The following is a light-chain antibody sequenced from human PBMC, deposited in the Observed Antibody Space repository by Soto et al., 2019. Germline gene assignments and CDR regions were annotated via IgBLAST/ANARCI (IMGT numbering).Light chain of an antibody. CDR2: EVS. CDR3: SSFAGNNNLV. V-gene: IGLV2-8*01. Sequence: SALTQPPSASGSPGQSVTISCTGTSSDVGGYNYVSWYQQHPGKAPKLMISEVSKRPSGVPDRFSGSQSGNTASLTVSVLQGEDEADYYCSSFAGNNNLVFGGGTKLTVL. J-gene: IGLJ2*01. CDR1: SSDVGGYNY.